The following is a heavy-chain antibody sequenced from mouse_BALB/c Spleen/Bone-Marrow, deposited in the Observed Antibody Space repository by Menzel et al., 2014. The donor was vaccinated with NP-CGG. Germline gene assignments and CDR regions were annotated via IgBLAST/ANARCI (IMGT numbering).Heavy chain of an antibody. V-gene: IGHV5-17*02. CDR1: GFTFSSFG. J-gene: IGHJ4*01. CDR2: ISSGSSTI. Sequence: EVHLVESRGGLVQPGGSRKLSCAASGFTFSSFGMHWVRPAPEKGLEWVAYISSGSSTIYYADTVKGRFTISRDNPKNTLFLQMTSLRSEDTAMYYCARKGALITHYYAMDYWGQGTSVTVSS. CDR3: ARKGALITHYYAMDY. D-gene: IGHD2-4*01.